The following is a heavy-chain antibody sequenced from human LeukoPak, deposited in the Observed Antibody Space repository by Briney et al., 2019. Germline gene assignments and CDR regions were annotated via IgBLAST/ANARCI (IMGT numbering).Heavy chain of an antibody. V-gene: IGHV3-21*01. CDR2: ISIGSTYV. CDR1: GFTFSTHS. J-gene: IGHJ4*02. D-gene: IGHD1-7*01. Sequence: PGGSLRLSCTASGFTFSTHSMNWVRQAPGKGLEWVSYISIGSTYVYYADSVKDRFTVSRDNAKNSLVLQMNSLRAEDTAVYYCARGVSGTTALDYWGQGTLVTVSS. CDR3: ARGVSGTTALDY.